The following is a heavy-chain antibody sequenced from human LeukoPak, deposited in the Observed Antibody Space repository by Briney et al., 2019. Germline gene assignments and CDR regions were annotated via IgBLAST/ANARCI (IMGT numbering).Heavy chain of an antibody. V-gene: IGHV4-34*01. CDR1: GGCFSGYY. CDR2: INHSGST. D-gene: IGHD3-22*01. J-gene: IGHJ4*02. CDR3: ARVVRYYYDSSGYASKYYFDY. Sequence: PSETLSLTCAVYGGCFSGYYWSWIRQPPGKGLEWIGEINHSGSTNYNPSLKSRVTISVDTSKNQFSLKLSSVTAADTAVYYCARVVRYYYDSSGYASKYYFDYWGQGTLVTVSS.